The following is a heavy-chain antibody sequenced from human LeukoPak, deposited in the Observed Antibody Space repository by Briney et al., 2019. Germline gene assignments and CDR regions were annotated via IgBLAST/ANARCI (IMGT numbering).Heavy chain of an antibody. Sequence: PGGSLRLSCAASGFTFSSYSMNWVRQAPGKGLEWVSYISSSSSTIYYADSVKGRFTISRDNAKNSLYLQMNSLRAEDTAVYYCASLVVPAAANWFDPWGQGTLVTVSS. D-gene: IGHD2-2*01. V-gene: IGHV3-48*01. J-gene: IGHJ5*02. CDR2: ISSSSSTI. CDR3: ASLVVPAAANWFDP. CDR1: GFTFSSYS.